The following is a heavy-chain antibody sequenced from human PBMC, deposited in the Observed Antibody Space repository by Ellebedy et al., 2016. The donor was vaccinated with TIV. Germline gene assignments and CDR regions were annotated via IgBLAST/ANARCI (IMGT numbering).Heavy chain of an antibody. CDR1: GGTFSSYA. V-gene: IGHV1-69*13. CDR2: IIPIFGTA. CDR3: ARVYGWCGGDCYSYYFDY. Sequence: SVKVSCXASGGTFSSYAISWVRQAPGQGLEWMGGIIPIFGTANYAQKFQGRVTITADESTSTAYMELSSLRSEDTAVYYCARVYGWCGGDCYSYYFDYWGQGTLVTVSS. D-gene: IGHD2-21*01. J-gene: IGHJ4*02.